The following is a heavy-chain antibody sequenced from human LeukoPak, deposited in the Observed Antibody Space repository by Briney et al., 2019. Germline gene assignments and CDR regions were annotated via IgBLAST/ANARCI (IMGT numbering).Heavy chain of an antibody. Sequence: SETLSLTCTVSGGSISSSSYYWGWIRQPPGKGLEWIGSIYYSGSTYYNPSLKSRVTISIDTSKNQFSLKLSSVTTADTAVYYCASWGFSGSFYKNYWGQGTLVTVSS. D-gene: IGHD1-26*01. CDR2: IYYSGST. J-gene: IGHJ4*02. V-gene: IGHV4-39*01. CDR1: GGSISSSSYY. CDR3: ASWGFSGSFYKNY.